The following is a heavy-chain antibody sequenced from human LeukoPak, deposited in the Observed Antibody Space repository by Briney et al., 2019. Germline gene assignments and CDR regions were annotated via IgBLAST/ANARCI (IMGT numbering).Heavy chain of an antibody. D-gene: IGHD7-27*01. J-gene: IGHJ4*02. CDR1: GGSISSGGYC. CDR2: IYHSGST. V-gene: IGHV4-30-2*01. CDR3: ARVSNWGYGFYFDY. Sequence: SETLSFTCTVSGGSISSGGYCWSWIRQPPGKGLEWIGYIYHSGSTYYNPSLKSRVTISVDRSKNQFSLKLSSVTAADTAVYYCARVSNWGYGFYFDYWGQGTLVTVSS.